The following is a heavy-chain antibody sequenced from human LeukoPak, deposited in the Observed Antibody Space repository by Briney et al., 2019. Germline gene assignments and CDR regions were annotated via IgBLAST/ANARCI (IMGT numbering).Heavy chain of an antibody. CDR2: IWYDGSNK. Sequence: GGSLRLSCAASGFTFSSYGMHWVRQAPGKGLEWVAVIWYDGSNKYYADSVKGRFTISRDNSKDTLYLQMNSLRAEDTAVYYCARVGSSGWYHDYWGQGTLVTVSS. D-gene: IGHD6-19*01. CDR1: GFTFSSYG. J-gene: IGHJ4*02. CDR3: ARVGSSGWYHDY. V-gene: IGHV3-33*01.